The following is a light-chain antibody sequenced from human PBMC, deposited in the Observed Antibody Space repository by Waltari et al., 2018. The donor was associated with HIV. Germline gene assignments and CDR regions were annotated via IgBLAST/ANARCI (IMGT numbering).Light chain of an antibody. CDR1: SGHSSYI. J-gene: IGLJ3*02. CDR3: ETWDSNTHV. CDR2: LEGSGSY. Sequence: QPVLTQSSSASASLGSSVKLTCTLSSGHSSYIIAWHPQQPGKAPRYLMKLEGSGSYNKGSGVPDRFSGSSSGADRYLTISNLQSEDEADYYCETWDSNTHVFGGGTKLTVL. V-gene: IGLV4-60*03.